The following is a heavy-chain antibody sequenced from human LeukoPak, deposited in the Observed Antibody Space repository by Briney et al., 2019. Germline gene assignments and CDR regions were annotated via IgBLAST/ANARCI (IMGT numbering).Heavy chain of an antibody. CDR3: TRRAPSHDFDY. V-gene: IGHV3-21*01. CDR1: GFTFSSYS. J-gene: IGHJ4*02. CDR2: ISSSSSYI. Sequence: GGSLRLSCAASGFTFSSYSMNWVRQAPGKGLEWVSSISSSSSYIYYADSVKGRFTISRDNAKSSLYLQMNSLRVDDTALYYCTRRAPSHDFDYWGQGTLVTVSS.